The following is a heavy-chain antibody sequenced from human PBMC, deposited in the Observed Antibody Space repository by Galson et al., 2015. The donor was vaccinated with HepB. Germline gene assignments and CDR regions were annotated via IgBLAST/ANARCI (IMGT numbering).Heavy chain of an antibody. CDR3: ARGRGADYGGNTGHFDY. D-gene: IGHD4-23*01. V-gene: IGHV3-33*01. Sequence: SLRLSCAASGFILSSYGMHWARQAPGKGLEWVAVIWYDGSKKYYADSVKGRFTISRDNSKSTLYLQMDSLRVEDTAMVYCARGRGADYGGNTGHFDYWGQGTLVTVSS. CDR2: IWYDGSKK. CDR1: GFILSSYG. J-gene: IGHJ4*02.